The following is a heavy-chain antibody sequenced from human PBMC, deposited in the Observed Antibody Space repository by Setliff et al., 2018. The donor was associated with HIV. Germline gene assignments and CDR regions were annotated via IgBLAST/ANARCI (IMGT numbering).Heavy chain of an antibody. J-gene: IGHJ4*02. CDR1: GGSISSGSYY. CDR3: ARGRSGYDWGGFDY. V-gene: IGHV4-61*02. CDR2: IYTSGST. D-gene: IGHD5-12*01. Sequence: SSETLSLTCTVSGGSISSGSYYWSWIRQPAGKELEWIGRIYTSGSTNYNPSLKSRVTISVDTSKNQFSLKLNSVTAADTAVYYCARGRSGYDWGGFDYWGQGTLVTVSS.